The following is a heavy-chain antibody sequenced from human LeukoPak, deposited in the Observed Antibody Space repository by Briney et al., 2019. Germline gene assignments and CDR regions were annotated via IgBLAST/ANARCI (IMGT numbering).Heavy chain of an antibody. CDR2: ISGSGGST. Sequence: GGSLRLSCGASGFSFISQAMSWVRQAPGKGLEWVSGISGSGGSTYYVDSVKGRFTISRDNAKNSLYLQMNSLRAEDTAVYYCGRQAAPDYWGQGILVTVSS. CDR3: GRQAAPDY. V-gene: IGHV3-23*01. J-gene: IGHJ4*02. CDR1: GFSFISQA. D-gene: IGHD2-15*01.